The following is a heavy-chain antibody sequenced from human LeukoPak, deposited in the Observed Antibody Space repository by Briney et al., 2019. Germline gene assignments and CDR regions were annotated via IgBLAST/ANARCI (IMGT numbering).Heavy chain of an antibody. V-gene: IGHV3-11*01. J-gene: IGHJ5*02. CDR1: GFTFSDYY. CDR3: AKGTHSSSWHWYDP. Sequence: GGSLRLSCAASGFTFSDYYMTWIRQSPGKGLEWLSYIDSSGDVIYYADSVKGRFTISRDNAKNSLYLQMSSLRAEDTAVYYCAKGTHSSSWHWYDPWGQGTLVTVST. D-gene: IGHD6-13*01. CDR2: IDSSGDVI.